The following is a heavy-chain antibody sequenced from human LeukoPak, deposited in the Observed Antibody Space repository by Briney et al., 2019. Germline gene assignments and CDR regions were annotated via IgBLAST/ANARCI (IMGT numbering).Heavy chain of an antibody. J-gene: IGHJ4*02. CDR3: ARSATMVRGVIIGY. V-gene: IGHV1-18*01. Sequence: GASVKVSCKASGYMFINYGISWVRQAPGQGLEWMGWINVYNGNTNYVQKVQDRVTMTRDISTNEVYMELRSLRFDDTAVYYCARSATMVRGVIIGYWGQGTLVTVSS. CDR2: INVYNGNT. CDR1: GYMFINYG. D-gene: IGHD3-10*01.